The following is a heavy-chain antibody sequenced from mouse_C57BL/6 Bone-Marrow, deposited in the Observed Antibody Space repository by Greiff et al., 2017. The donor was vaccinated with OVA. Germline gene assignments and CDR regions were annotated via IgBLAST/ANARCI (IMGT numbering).Heavy chain of an antibody. J-gene: IGHJ4*01. CDR1: GFSLTSYG. V-gene: IGHV2-5*01. D-gene: IGHD2-4*01. Sequence: QVQLQQSGPGLVQPSQSLSITCTVSGFSLTSYGVHWVRQSPGKGLEWLGVIWRGGSTDYNAAFMSRLSITKDNSKSQVFFKMNSLQADDTAIYYCAKIPPYDYDAVYYYAMDYWGQGTSVTSPQ. CDR2: IWRGGST. CDR3: AKIPPYDYDAVYYYAMDY.